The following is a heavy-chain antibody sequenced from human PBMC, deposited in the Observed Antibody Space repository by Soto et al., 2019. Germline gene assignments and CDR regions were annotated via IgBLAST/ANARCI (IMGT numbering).Heavy chain of an antibody. Sequence: HPXVSLRLSCTASGFSSSNYEMNWIRQAPGKGLEWVSHISTTGTSPYYADSVRGRFTVSRDTANNSIYLQMNSLRAEDTALYYCARDGHRGPSDAFDVWGQGTMVTVSS. V-gene: IGHV3-48*03. CDR2: ISTTGTSP. D-gene: IGHD3-10*01. J-gene: IGHJ3*01. CDR1: GFSSSNYE. CDR3: ARDGHRGPSDAFDV.